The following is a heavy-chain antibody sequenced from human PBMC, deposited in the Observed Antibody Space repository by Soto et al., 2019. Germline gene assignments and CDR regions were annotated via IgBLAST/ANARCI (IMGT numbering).Heavy chain of an antibody. D-gene: IGHD4-17*01. J-gene: IGHJ3*02. CDR1: GGTFSSYA. V-gene: IGHV1-69*01. Sequence: QVQLVQSGAEVKKPGSSVKVSCKASGGTFSSYAISWVRQAPGQGLEWMGEIIPIFGTANYAQKFQGRVTSTADESTSTADMELSSLRSEDTAVYYCASRNGGAYDAFDIWGQGTMVTVSS. CDR2: IIPIFGTA. CDR3: ASRNGGAYDAFDI.